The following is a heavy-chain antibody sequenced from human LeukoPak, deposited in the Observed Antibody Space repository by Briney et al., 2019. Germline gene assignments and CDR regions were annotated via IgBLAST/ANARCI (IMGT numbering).Heavy chain of an antibody. V-gene: IGHV3-7*01. CDR3: ARETTVTSGYYPRTDLDY. J-gene: IGHJ4*02. D-gene: IGHD3-22*01. Sequence: GGSLRLSCAASGFTFSSEWMSWVRQAPGKGLEWVANIKQDGSEMYYVDSVKGRFTISRDNTKNSVYLQMNSLRAEDTALYYCARETTVTSGYYPRTDLDYWGQGTLVTVSS. CDR2: IKQDGSEM. CDR1: GFTFSSEW.